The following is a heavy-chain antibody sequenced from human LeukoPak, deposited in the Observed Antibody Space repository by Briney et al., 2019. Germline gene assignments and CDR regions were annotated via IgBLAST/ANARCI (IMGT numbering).Heavy chain of an antibody. V-gene: IGHV1-69*13. Sequence: SVKVSCTASGDTFSSYAISWVRQAPGQGLEWMGGIIPIFGTANYAQKFQGRVTITADESTSTAYMELSSLRSEDTAVYYCARDHPYDSSGYYYPVAFDIWGQGTMVTVSS. CDR3: ARDHPYDSSGYYYPVAFDI. CDR1: GDTFSSYA. J-gene: IGHJ3*02. CDR2: IIPIFGTA. D-gene: IGHD3-22*01.